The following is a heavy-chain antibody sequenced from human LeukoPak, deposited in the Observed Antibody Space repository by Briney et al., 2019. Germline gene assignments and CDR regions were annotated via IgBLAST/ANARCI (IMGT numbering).Heavy chain of an antibody. CDR1: GYTFTNYW. Sequence: LGESLKISCKTSGYTFTNYWIGWVRQMPGKGLEWMGIIYPGDSDIKYSPSFQGQVTISADKSISTAYLQWSSLKASDTAMYYCARRPGDYVDYWGQGTLVTVSS. J-gene: IGHJ4*02. CDR2: IYPGDSDI. CDR3: ARRPGDYVDY. V-gene: IGHV5-51*01. D-gene: IGHD4-17*01.